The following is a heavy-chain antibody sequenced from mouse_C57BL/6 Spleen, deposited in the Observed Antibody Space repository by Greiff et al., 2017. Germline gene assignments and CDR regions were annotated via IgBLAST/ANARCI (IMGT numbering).Heavy chain of an antibody. J-gene: IGHJ3*02. CDR2: IHPNSGST. Sequence: VQLQQPGAELVKPGASVKLSCKASGYTFTSYWMPWVKQRPGQGLEWIGMIHPNSGSTNYNEKFKSKATLTVDKSSSTAYMQLSSLTSEDSAVYYCASTNGDEGFGDWGQGTLVTVSA. CDR3: ASTNGDEGFGD. CDR1: GYTFTSYW. D-gene: IGHD4-1*01. V-gene: IGHV1-64*01.